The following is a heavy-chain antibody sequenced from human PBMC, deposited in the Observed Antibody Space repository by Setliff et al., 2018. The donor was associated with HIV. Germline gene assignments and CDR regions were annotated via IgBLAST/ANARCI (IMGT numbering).Heavy chain of an antibody. D-gene: IGHD3-22*01. CDR3: ASSRPPDDSSCYLDH. Sequence: GGSLRLSCAAPGFTFSNSLMTWVRPAPGKGLEWVANIKKDGSDKFYVDSVKGRFAISRDNAKNSLNLEMNSLRAEDTSIYYCASSRPPDDSSCYLDHWGQGTLVTVSS. CDR1: GFTFSNSL. CDR2: IKKDGSDK. J-gene: IGHJ4*01. V-gene: IGHV3-7*03.